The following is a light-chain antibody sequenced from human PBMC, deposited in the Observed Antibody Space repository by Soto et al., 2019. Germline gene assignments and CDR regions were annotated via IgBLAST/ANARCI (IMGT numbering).Light chain of an antibody. CDR3: QQYGGSPIT. CDR2: GAS. Sequence: ETVMTQSTATLAVSPPERVTLSCRASQSVTTRLAWYQHKPGQAPTLLMSGASNRASGVPVRFSGSGSGTDFTLTITRLEPEDFALYYCQQYGGSPITFGLGARLEIK. V-gene: IGKV3-20*01. CDR1: QSVTTR. J-gene: IGKJ5*01.